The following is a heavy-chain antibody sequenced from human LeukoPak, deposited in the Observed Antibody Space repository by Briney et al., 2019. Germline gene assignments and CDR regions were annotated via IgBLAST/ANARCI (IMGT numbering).Heavy chain of an antibody. Sequence: APVTVSCKASGYTFTGYYMHWVRQAPGQGLEWMGWTYPNSGETKYAQKFQGRVTMTRDSSISTAYMELSSLTSDDTAVYYCASVTYSDYSGHDYWGQGTLVTVSS. CDR2: TYPNSGET. CDR1: GYTFTGYY. J-gene: IGHJ4*02. CDR3: ASVTYSDYSGHDY. D-gene: IGHD3-22*01. V-gene: IGHV1-2*02.